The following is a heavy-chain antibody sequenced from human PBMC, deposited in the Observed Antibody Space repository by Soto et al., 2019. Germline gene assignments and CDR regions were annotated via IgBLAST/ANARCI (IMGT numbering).Heavy chain of an antibody. J-gene: IGHJ4*02. V-gene: IGHV3-74*01. CDR2: ISDDGSTA. Sequence: PGGSLRLSCAVSGFTFSAYWMYWVRQVPGKGLTWVSRISDDGSTATYADSAKGRFIISRDNAKNSLYLEMNTLRADDSGLYYCARGPRVSSTGTGAHWGRGTLVTVSS. CDR1: GFTFSAYW. CDR3: ARGPRVSSTGTGAH. D-gene: IGHD1-1*01.